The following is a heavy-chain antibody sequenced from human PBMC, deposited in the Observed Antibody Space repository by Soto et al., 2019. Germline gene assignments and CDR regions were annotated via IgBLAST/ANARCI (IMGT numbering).Heavy chain of an antibody. V-gene: IGHV1-18*01. CDR3: ARGRYGDY. J-gene: IGHJ4*02. Sequence: QVHLVQSGAEVKKPGASVKVSCKGSGYAFTTYGITWVRQAPGQGLEWMGWISAHNGNTNYAQKLQGRVTVTRDTSTSTAYMERRSLRSDVTAVYYCARGRYGDYWGQGALVNVSS. CDR2: ISAHNGNT. CDR1: GYAFTTYG. D-gene: IGHD1-1*01.